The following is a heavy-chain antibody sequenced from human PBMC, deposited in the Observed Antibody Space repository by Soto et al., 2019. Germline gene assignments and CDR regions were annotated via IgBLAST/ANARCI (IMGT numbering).Heavy chain of an antibody. J-gene: IGHJ4*02. CDR2: INHSGST. V-gene: IGHV4-34*01. CDR1: GGSFSGYY. CDR3: ASSTRYCGGDCYDY. D-gene: IGHD2-21*01. Sequence: PSETLSLTCAVYGGSFSGYYWSWIRQPPGKGLEWIGEINHSGSTNYNPSLKSRVTISVDTSKNQFPLKLSSVTAADTAVYYCASSTRYCGGDCYDYWGQGTLVTVSS.